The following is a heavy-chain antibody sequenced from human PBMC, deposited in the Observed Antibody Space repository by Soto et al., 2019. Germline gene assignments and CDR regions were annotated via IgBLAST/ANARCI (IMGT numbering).Heavy chain of an antibody. V-gene: IGHV3-21*04. D-gene: IGHD6-19*01. CDR2: ISSSSSYI. Sequence: GGSVRLSCAASGFTFSSYSMNWVGQAPGKGLEWVSSISSSSSYIYYADSVKGRFTISRDNAKNSLYLQMNSLRAEDTALYYCATYSSGWSPGAFDIWGQGTMVTVSS. CDR3: ATYSSGWSPGAFDI. J-gene: IGHJ3*02. CDR1: GFTFSSYS.